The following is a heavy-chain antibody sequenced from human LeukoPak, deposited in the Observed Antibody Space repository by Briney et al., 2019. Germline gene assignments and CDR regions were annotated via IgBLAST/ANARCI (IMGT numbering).Heavy chain of an antibody. CDR2: ISSSGSTI. V-gene: IGHV3-48*03. Sequence: GGSLRLSCAASGFTFSSYEMNWVRQAPGKGLEWVSYISSSGSTIYYADSVKGRFTISRDNAKNSLYLQMSSLRAEDTAVYYCARDLVVRGRWSWFDPRGQGTLVTVSS. D-gene: IGHD3-10*01. CDR3: ARDLVVRGRWSWFDP. CDR1: GFTFSSYE. J-gene: IGHJ5*02.